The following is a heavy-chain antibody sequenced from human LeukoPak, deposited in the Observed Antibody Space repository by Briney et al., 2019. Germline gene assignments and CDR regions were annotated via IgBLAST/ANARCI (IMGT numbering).Heavy chain of an antibody. D-gene: IGHD5-18*01. CDR3: ASMGTAVDTAIVGDY. Sequence: SAKVSCKASGGTFSSYAISWVRQAPGQGLEWMGGIIPIFGTANYAQKFQGRVTITADKSTSTAYMELSSLRSEDTAVYYCASMGTAVDTAIVGDYWGQGTLVTVSS. CDR1: GGTFSSYA. CDR2: IIPIFGTA. V-gene: IGHV1-69*06. J-gene: IGHJ4*02.